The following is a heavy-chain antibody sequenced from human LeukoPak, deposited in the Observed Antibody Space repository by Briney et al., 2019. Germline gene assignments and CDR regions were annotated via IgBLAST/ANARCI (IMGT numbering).Heavy chain of an antibody. D-gene: IGHD6-13*01. CDR3: ARGVYIAAAQYGY. J-gene: IGHJ4*02. Sequence: SETLSLTCTVSGGSISSYYWNWIRQPPGKGLEWIGYIYYSGTTNYNPSLKSRVTISVDTSKNQFSLKLSSVTAADTAVYYCARGVYIAAAQYGYWGQGTLVTVSP. CDR2: IYYSGTT. V-gene: IGHV4-59*01. CDR1: GGSISSYY.